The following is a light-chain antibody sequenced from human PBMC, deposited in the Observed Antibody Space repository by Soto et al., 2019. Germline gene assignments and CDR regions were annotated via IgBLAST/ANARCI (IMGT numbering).Light chain of an antibody. CDR2: SNN. CDR1: SSNIGTHT. J-gene: IGLJ3*02. Sequence: QSVLTQPPSTSGAPGQTVTISCSGGSSNIGTHTVTWFQQLPGTAPKLLIYSNNQRPSGVPDRFSGSKSATSASLAISGLQSEDEADYYCAAWDDSLNARVFGGGTKVTVL. CDR3: AAWDDSLNARV. V-gene: IGLV1-44*01.